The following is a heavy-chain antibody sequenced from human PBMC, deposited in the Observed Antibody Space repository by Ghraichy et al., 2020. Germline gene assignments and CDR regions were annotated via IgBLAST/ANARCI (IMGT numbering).Heavy chain of an antibody. CDR2: IYISGST. D-gene: IGHD3-3*01. J-gene: IGHJ6*02. Sequence: SETLSLTCTVSGGSISSYYWSWIRQPAGKGLEWIGRIYISGSTNYNPSLKSRVTMSVDTSKNQFSPKLSSVTAADTAVYYCASTYYDFWSDSSGYGMDVWGQGTTVTVSS. V-gene: IGHV4-4*07. CDR3: ASTYYDFWSDSSGYGMDV. CDR1: GGSISSYY.